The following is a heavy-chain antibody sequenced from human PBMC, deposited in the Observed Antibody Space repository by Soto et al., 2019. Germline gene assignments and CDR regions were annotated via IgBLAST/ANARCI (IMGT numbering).Heavy chain of an antibody. CDR2: ISYDGSNK. Sequence: GGALRHSCAASGFTSSSYAIHGVRQAPGKGLEWVAVISYDGSNKYYADSVKGRFTISRDNSKNTLYLQMNSLRAEDTAVYYCARGFPFVFLTYGHHRDLYAFPTQRTFD. V-gene: IGHV3-30-3*01. J-gene: IGHJ5*02. D-gene: IGHD3-16*01. CDR3: ARGFPFVFLTYGHHRDLYAFPTQRTFD. CDR1: GFTSSSYA.